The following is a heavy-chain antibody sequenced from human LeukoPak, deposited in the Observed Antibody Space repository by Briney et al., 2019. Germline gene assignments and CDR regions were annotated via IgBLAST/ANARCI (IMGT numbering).Heavy chain of an antibody. D-gene: IGHD2-15*01. CDR2: IKQDGSEK. CDR1: GFTFSSYW. V-gene: IGHV3-7*03. CDR3: AASGGMGDY. J-gene: IGHJ4*02. Sequence: QPGGSLRLSCAASGFTFSSYWMSWVRQAPGKGLEWVANIKQDGSEKYYVDSVKGRFTISRDNDKNSLSLQMNSLRAEDTAVYYCAASGGMGDYWGQGTLVTVSS.